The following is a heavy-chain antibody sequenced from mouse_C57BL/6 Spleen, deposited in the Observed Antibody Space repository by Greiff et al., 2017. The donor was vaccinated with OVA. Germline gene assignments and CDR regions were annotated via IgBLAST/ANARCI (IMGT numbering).Heavy chain of an antibody. CDR1: GFTFRSYG. CDR2: ICSGGSYT. J-gene: IGHJ4*01. V-gene: IGHV5-6*01. Sequence: EVQLLESGGDLVKPGGSVKLSCAASGFTFRSYGMSWVHQTPDKRLEWVATICSGGSYTYYPDSVKGRFTITRDTAKNTLYLQMSSLKSEDTAMYYCARRLYYYGSSNYAMDYWGKGTSVTVSS. CDR3: ARRLYYYGSSNYAMDY. D-gene: IGHD1-1*01.